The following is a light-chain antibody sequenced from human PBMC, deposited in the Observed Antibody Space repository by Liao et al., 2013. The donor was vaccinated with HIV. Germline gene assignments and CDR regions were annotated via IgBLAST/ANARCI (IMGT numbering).Light chain of an antibody. CDR1: KVGHRY. CDR3: QVWDSNSAT. CDR2: QDA. J-gene: IGLJ2*01. V-gene: IGLV3-1*01. Sequence: SFELTQPPSVSVSPGQTASITCSGDKVGHRYTCWYQQKPGQSPVLIIHQDAKRASGFPERFSGSKSGSTATLTISGTQAHDEADYFCQVWDSNSATFGGGTKLTVL.